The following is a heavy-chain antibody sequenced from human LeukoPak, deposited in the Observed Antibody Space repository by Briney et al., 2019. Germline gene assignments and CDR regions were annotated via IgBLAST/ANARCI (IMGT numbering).Heavy chain of an antibody. CDR3: ARNAGTTRYYYGSGSSNWFDP. J-gene: IGHJ5*02. CDR1: GGSFSGYY. CDR2: INHSGST. Sequence: PSETLSLTCAVYGGSFSGYYWSWIRQPPGKGLEWIGEINHSGSTNYNRSLKSRVTISVDTSKNQFSLKLSSVTAADTAVYYCARNAGTTRYYYGSGSSNWFDPWGQGTLVTVSS. D-gene: IGHD3-10*01. V-gene: IGHV4-34*01.